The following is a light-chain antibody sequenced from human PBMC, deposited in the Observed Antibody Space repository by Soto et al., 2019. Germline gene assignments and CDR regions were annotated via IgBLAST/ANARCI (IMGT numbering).Light chain of an antibody. Sequence: QSALTQPASVSGSPGQSITISCTGTSSDVGDRNYVSWYQQHPGKAPKLMIYEVNNRPSGVSNRFSGSKSGNTASLTISGLQAEDEADYHCSSYTSISTSAVFGGGTKLTVL. CDR1: SSDVGDRNY. J-gene: IGLJ2*01. CDR2: EVN. V-gene: IGLV2-14*03. CDR3: SSYTSISTSAV.